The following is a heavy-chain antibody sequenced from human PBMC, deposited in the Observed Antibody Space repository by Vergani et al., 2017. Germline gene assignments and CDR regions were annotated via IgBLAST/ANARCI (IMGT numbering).Heavy chain of an antibody. J-gene: IGHJ5*02. CDR3: AKSPARDYGDYVRWFDP. D-gene: IGHD4-17*01. V-gene: IGHV3-23*01. Sequence: EVHLLESGGGLVQPGGSLRLSCAASGFTFSSYAMSWVRQAPGKGLEWVSTISTSGGSTYYADSVKGRFTISRDNSKNTLFLQMNILRAEDMAVYYCAKSPARDYGDYVRWFDPWGQGTLVTVSS. CDR1: GFTFSSYA. CDR2: ISTSGGST.